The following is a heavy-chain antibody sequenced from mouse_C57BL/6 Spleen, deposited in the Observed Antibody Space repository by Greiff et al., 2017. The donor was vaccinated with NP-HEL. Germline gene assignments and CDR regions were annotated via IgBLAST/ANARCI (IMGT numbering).Heavy chain of an antibody. Sequence: QVQLQQPGTELVKPGASVKLSCKASGYTFTSYWMHWVKQRPGQGLEWIGNINPSNGGTNYNEKFKSKATLTVDKSSSTAYMQLNSLTSEDSAVYYCARIPIYYYGSSYVEDYWGQGTTLTVSS. V-gene: IGHV1-53*01. CDR1: GYTFTSYW. J-gene: IGHJ2*01. CDR3: ARIPIYYYGSSYVEDY. D-gene: IGHD1-1*01. CDR2: INPSNGGT.